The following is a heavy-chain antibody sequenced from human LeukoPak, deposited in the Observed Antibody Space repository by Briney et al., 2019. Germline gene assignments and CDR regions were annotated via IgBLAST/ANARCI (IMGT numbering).Heavy chain of an antibody. V-gene: IGHV4-30-4*01. D-gene: IGHD3/OR15-3a*01. CDR2: IYYSGST. J-gene: IGHJ4*02. CDR1: GGSISSGDYY. CDR3: ARVDPGEGLVTFDY. Sequence: SQTLSLTCTVSGGSISSGDYYWRWIRQPPGKGLEWIVCIYYSGSTYYNPSLKSRVTISVDTSKNQFSLKLSSVTAADTAVYYCARVDPGEGLVTFDYWGQGTLVTVSS.